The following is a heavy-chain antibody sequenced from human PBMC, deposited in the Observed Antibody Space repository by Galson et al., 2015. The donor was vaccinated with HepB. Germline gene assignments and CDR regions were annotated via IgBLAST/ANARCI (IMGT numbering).Heavy chain of an antibody. D-gene: IGHD6-13*01. CDR1: GFTFSSYA. Sequence: SLRLSCAASGFTFSSYAMHWVRQAPGKGLEWVAVISYDGSNKYYADSVKGRFTISRDNSKNTLYLQMNSLRAEDTAVYYCARGGRIAAAALGYWGQGTLVTVSS. CDR3: ARGGRIAAAALGY. V-gene: IGHV3-30-3*01. J-gene: IGHJ4*02. CDR2: ISYDGSNK.